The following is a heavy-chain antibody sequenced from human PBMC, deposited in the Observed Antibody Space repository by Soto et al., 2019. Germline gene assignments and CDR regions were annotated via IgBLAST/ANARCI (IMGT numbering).Heavy chain of an antibody. CDR2: IYYSGST. J-gene: IGHJ4*02. V-gene: IGHV4-39*01. D-gene: IGHD3-22*01. CDR3: ARISSPAHYYDSSGDY. Sequence: PSETLSLTCTVSGGSISSSSYYWGWIRQPPGKGLEWIGSIYYSGSTYYNPSLKSRVTISVDTSKNQFSLKLSSVTAADTAVYYCARISSPAHYYDSSGDYWGQGTLVTVSS. CDR1: GGSISSSSYY.